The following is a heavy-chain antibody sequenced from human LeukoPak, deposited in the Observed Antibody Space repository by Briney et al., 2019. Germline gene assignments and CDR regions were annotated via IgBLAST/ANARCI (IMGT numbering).Heavy chain of an antibody. D-gene: IGHD6-19*01. CDR3: ARHVAVAGTPYYFDY. Sequence: ASVKVSCKASGYTFTSYWISWVRQMPGKGLEWMGRIDPSDSYTNYSPSFQGHVTISADKSISTAYLQWSSLKASDTAMYYCARHVAVAGTPYYFDYWGQGTLVTVSS. J-gene: IGHJ4*02. V-gene: IGHV5-10-1*01. CDR1: GYTFTSYW. CDR2: IDPSDSYT.